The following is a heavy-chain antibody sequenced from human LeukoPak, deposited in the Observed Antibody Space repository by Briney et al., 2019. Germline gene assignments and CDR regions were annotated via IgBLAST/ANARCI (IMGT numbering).Heavy chain of an antibody. D-gene: IGHD4-11*01. CDR3: AREAEAKYSNYVDY. J-gene: IGHJ4*02. CDR2: IYYSGST. Sequence: PSETLSLTCTVSGGSISSYYWSWLRQPPGKGLEWIGYIYYSGSTNYNPFLKSRVTISVDTSKNQFSLKLSSVTAADTAVYYCAREAEAKYSNYVDYWGQGTLVTVSS. CDR1: GGSISSYY. V-gene: IGHV4-59*01.